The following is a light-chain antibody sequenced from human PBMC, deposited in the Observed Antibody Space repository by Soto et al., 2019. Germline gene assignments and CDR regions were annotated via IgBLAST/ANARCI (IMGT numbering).Light chain of an antibody. CDR2: DVS. CDR1: SIDVGGYNY. Sequence: QSVLTQPRSVSGSPGQSVTISCTGTSIDVGGYNYVSWYQQHPGKAPKLMIDDVSKRPSGVPDRFSGSKSGNTASLTISGLQAEDEADYYCCSYAGSYTYVFGTGTKLTVL. CDR3: CSYAGSYTYV. J-gene: IGLJ1*01. V-gene: IGLV2-11*01.